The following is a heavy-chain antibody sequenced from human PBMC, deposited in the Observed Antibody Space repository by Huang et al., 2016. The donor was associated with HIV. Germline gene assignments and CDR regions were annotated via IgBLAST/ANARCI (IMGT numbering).Heavy chain of an antibody. V-gene: IGHV4-34*02. D-gene: IGHD3-16*01. J-gene: IGHJ5*01. CDR1: GGSFSGYF. CDR2: INHAGVT. CDR3: AREIMISFGGPFDS. Sequence: QVQLEQWGAGLLKPSATLSLTCAVYGGSFSGYFWNWIRQSPGKGLEWIGQINHAGVTDYNPSHKSRTTISVDTSKNQFSLKLTSVTAADTAIYYCAREIMISFGGPFDSWGHGNLVTVSS.